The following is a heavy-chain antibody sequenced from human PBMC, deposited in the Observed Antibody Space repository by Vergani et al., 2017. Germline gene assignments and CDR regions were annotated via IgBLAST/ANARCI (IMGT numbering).Heavy chain of an antibody. V-gene: IGHV4-39*01. CDR1: GGSISSSSYY. J-gene: IGHJ4*02. CDR2: IYYSGST. D-gene: IGHD3-22*01. CDR3: ARRRYDSSGYYSFDY. Sequence: QVQLQESGPGLVKPSETLSLTCTVSGGSISSSSYYWGWIRQPPGKGLEWIGSIYYSGSTYYNPSLKSRVTISVDTSKNQFSLKLSSVTAADTAVYYCARRRYDSSGYYSFDYWGQGTLVTVSS.